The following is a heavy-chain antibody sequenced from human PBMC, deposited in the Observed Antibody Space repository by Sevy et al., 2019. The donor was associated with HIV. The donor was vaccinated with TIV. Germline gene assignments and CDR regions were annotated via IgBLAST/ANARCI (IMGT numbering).Heavy chain of an antibody. J-gene: IGHJ3*01. CDR3: VRSQHFSGDYADYAFDV. V-gene: IGHV4-39*01. CDR2: IYYSGAT. Sequence: SETLSLTCSVSGGSVSNPNYYWGWIRQPPGKGLEWIGSIYYSGATSYNPSLESRVTTSVDTSNNRFSLILTSVTAADTAVYYCVRSQHFSGDYADYAFDVWGQGTMVTVSS. CDR1: GGSVSNPNYY. D-gene: IGHD4-17*01.